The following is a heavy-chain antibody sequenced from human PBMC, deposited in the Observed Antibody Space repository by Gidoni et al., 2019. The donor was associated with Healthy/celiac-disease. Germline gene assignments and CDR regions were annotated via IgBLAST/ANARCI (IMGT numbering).Heavy chain of an antibody. Sequence: QVQLQQWGAGLLKPSETLSLTCAVYGGSFSGYYWSWIRQPPGKGLEWIGEINHSGSTNYNPSLKSRVTISVDTSKNQFSLKLSSVTAADTAVDYCARQWWEAADEDYYGMDVWGQGTTVTVSS. J-gene: IGHJ6*02. CDR2: INHSGST. CDR1: GGSFSGYY. D-gene: IGHD2-15*01. V-gene: IGHV4-34*01. CDR3: ARQWWEAADEDYYGMDV.